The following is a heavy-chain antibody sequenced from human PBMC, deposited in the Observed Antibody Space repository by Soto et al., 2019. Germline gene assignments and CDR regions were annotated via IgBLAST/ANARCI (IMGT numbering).Heavy chain of an antibody. V-gene: IGHV4-59*01. D-gene: IGHD2-2*01. CDR1: GGSISSYY. CDR3: ARGSRNSTIDTIDY. Sequence: SETLSLTCTVSGGSISSYYWSWIRQPPGKGLEWIGYIYYSGSTNYNPSLKSRVTISVDTSKNQFSLKLSSVTAADTAVYYCARGSRNSTIDTIDYWGQGTLVTVSS. J-gene: IGHJ4*02. CDR2: IYYSGST.